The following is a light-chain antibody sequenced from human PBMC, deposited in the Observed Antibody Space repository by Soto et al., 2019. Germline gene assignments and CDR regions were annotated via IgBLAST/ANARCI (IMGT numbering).Light chain of an antibody. CDR2: GAS. Sequence: EIVMTQSPATLSVSPGERATLSCRASQSVRSNLAWSQQKPGQAPRLLIYGASTRATGIPARFSGSGSGTEFTLTISSLQSEDFAVYYCQQYSNWPPGTFGQGTKVEIK. CDR1: QSVRSN. V-gene: IGKV3-15*01. CDR3: QQYSNWPPGT. J-gene: IGKJ1*01.